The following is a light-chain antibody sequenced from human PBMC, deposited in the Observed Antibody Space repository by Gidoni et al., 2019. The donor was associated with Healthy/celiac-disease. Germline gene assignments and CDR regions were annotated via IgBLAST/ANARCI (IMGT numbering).Light chain of an antibody. CDR3: QQYNNWPFVT. Sequence: EIVMTQSTATLSVSPGERATLSCRASQSVSSNLAWYQQNPGQAPRLLIYVASTRVTGIPARFSGSGSGTEFTLTISSLESEDVGVYYCQQYNNWPFVTFGQGTKVEIK. CDR2: VAS. CDR1: QSVSSN. J-gene: IGKJ1*01. V-gene: IGKV3-15*01.